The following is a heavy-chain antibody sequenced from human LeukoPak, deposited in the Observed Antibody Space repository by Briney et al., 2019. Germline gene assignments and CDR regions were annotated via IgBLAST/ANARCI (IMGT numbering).Heavy chain of an antibody. D-gene: IGHD3-3*01. V-gene: IGHV1-2*02. CDR2: INPDSGYT. Sequence: ASVKVSCKTSGYTFTNYYIHWVRQAPGQGLEWMGWINPDSGYTNYAQKFQGRVTMTRDTSINTAYMELSRLTSDDTAVYYCATDPRTTVFGTFRYYYMDVWGEGTTVAVSS. CDR1: GYTFTNYY. CDR3: ATDPRTTVFGTFRYYYMDV. J-gene: IGHJ6*03.